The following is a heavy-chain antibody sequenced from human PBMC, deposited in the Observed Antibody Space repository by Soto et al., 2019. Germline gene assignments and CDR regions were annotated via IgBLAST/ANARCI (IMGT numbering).Heavy chain of an antibody. CDR3: ARVRGAVTGQYFDY. CDR1: GFTFSAVY. V-gene: IGHV3-11*05. CDR2: ISSSGTSA. J-gene: IGHJ4*02. D-gene: IGHD3-10*01. Sequence: QVQLEESGGGLVKPGGSLRLSCAASGFTFSAVYMSWIRQAPNKGLEYISYISSSGTSANYADSVKGRFTISRDNATNSLYLQMNSLRAEDTAVYYCARVRGAVTGQYFDYWGQGALVTVSS.